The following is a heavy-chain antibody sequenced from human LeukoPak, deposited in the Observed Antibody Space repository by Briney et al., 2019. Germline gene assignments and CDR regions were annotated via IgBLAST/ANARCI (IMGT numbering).Heavy chain of an antibody. CDR3: AAGALYYYENSGYHY. J-gene: IGHJ4*02. V-gene: IGHV3-43D*03. Sequence: GGSLRLSCAASGFTFDDYAMHWVRQAPGKGLEWVSLISWDGGSTYYADSVKGRFTISRDNSKNSLYLQMNSLRAEDTALYYCAAGALYYYENSGYHYWGQGTLVTVSS. D-gene: IGHD3-22*01. CDR2: ISWDGGST. CDR1: GFTFDDYA.